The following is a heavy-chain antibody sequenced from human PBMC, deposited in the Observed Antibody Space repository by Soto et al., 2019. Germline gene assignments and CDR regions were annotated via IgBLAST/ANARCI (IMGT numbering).Heavy chain of an antibody. CDR3: ARHATYCSSNSCYEFDF. Sequence: SETLSLTCTVSGGSIRSSGYYWGWIRRPPGMGLEWIGSIFHSGSTLYTPSLNGRVTISVDTSKNQFSLKMTSVTAADTAVYYCARHATYCSSNSCYEFDFWGQGSLVTSPQ. V-gene: IGHV4-39*01. CDR2: IFHSGST. D-gene: IGHD2-2*01. CDR1: GGSIRSSGYY. J-gene: IGHJ4*02.